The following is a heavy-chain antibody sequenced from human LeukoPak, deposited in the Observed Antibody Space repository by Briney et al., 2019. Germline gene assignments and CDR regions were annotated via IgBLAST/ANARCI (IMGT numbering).Heavy chain of an antibody. V-gene: IGHV3-48*01. J-gene: IGHJ4*02. CDR2: IGIDSGNT. CDR3: ARDYKYAFDN. D-gene: IGHD5-24*01. Sequence: GGSLRLSCAASGFTFSDYSMNWVRQAPGKGLEWISYIGIDSGNTNYADSVKGRFTISGDKAKNSLYIQMNSLRVEDTAVYYCARDYKYAFDNWGQGTLVTVSS. CDR1: GFTFSDYS.